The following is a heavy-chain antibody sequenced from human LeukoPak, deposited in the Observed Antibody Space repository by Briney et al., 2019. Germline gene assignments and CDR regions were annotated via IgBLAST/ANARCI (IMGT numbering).Heavy chain of an antibody. V-gene: IGHV1-8*01. Sequence: ASVKVSCKASGYTFTSYDINWVRQATGQGLEWMGWMNPNSGNTGYAQKFQGRVTMTKNTSISTAYMELSSLRSEDTAVYYCARAKPRTLNWFDPWGQGTLVTVSS. CDR1: GYTFTSYD. CDR3: ARAKPRTLNWFDP. J-gene: IGHJ5*02. CDR2: MNPNSGNT. D-gene: IGHD1-14*01.